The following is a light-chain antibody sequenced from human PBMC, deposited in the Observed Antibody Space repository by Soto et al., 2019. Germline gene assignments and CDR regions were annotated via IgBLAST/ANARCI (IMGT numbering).Light chain of an antibody. CDR3: QQYDNSPIT. CDR1: QSVSSSY. J-gene: IGKJ5*01. V-gene: IGKV3-20*01. CDR2: GAS. Sequence: EIVLTQSPGTLPLSPAESATLSCRASQSVSSSYLAWYQQKPGQAPRLLIYGASSRATGIPDRFSGSGSGTDFTLTISSLEPEDFAVYYCQQYDNSPITFGQGTRLEIK.